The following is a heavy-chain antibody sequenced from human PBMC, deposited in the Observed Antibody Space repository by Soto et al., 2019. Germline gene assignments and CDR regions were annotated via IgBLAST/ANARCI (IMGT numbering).Heavy chain of an antibody. J-gene: IGHJ6*02. V-gene: IGHV1-69*06. CDR2: ITPIFGTA. Sequence: SVKVSCKASGGTFSSYAISWVRQAPGQGLEWMGGITPIFGTANYAQKFQGRVTITADKSTSTAYMELSSLRSEDTAVYYCARELTDTAMAQRVDYYYYYGMDVWGQGTTVTVSS. CDR3: ARELTDTAMAQRVDYYYYYGMDV. D-gene: IGHD5-18*01. CDR1: GGTFSSYA.